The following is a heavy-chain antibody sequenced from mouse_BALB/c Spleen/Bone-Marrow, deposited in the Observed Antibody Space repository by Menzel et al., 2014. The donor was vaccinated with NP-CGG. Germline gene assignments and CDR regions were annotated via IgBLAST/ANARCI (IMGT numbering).Heavy chain of an antibody. J-gene: IGHJ4*01. Sequence: ESGGGLVKPGGSLKLSCAASGSTFSSYAMSWVRQTPEKRLEWVATISSGGSYTYYPDSVKGRFTISRDNAKNTLYLQMSSLRSEDTAMYYCARHDGYYAMDYWGQGTSVTVSS. CDR1: GSTFSSYA. CDR3: ARHDGYYAMDY. D-gene: IGHD2-3*01. CDR2: ISSGGSYT. V-gene: IGHV5-9-3*01.